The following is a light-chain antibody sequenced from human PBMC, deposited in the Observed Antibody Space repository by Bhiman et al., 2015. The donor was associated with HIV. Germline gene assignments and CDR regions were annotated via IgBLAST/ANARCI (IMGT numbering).Light chain of an antibody. CDR1: SSDVGGYNY. CDR2: EVN. Sequence: QSALTQPASVSGSPGQSITISCTGTSSDVGGYNYVSWYQQHPGKAPKLMIYEVNKRPSGVSNRFSGSKSGNTASLTISGLQAEDEADYYCSSHTSRDLQVFGSGTTVTVL. V-gene: IGLV2-14*01. J-gene: IGLJ1*01. CDR3: SSHTSRDLQV.